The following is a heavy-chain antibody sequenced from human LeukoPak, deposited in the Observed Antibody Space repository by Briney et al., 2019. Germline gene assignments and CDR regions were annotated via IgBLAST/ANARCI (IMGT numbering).Heavy chain of an antibody. J-gene: IGHJ4*02. V-gene: IGHV7-4-1*02. Sequence: ASVKVSCKASGYTFTSYYVHWVRQAPGQGLEWMGWIDTNTGNPTYAQGFTGRFVFSLDTSVTTVYLQISSLKAEDTAVYFCAREDFWSGYSVGYWGQGTLVTVSS. CDR1: GYTFTSYY. CDR3: AREDFWSGYSVGY. CDR2: IDTNTGNP. D-gene: IGHD3-3*01.